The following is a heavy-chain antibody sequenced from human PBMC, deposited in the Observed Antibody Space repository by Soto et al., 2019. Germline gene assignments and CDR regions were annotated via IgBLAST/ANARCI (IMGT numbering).Heavy chain of an antibody. J-gene: IGHJ4*02. CDR1: GFSLTTSGVG. CDR2: TYWDDDK. CDR3: AHRVLRTVFGLVTTTAIYFDF. V-gene: IGHV2-5*02. D-gene: IGHD3-3*01. Sequence: QITLNESGPTVVRPTETLTRTCRFSGFSLTTSGVGVGWIRQSPGKAPEWLALTYWDDDKRYSASLKSTLTITKDTSKNQVVLTVSDLDPTDTATYYCAHRVLRTVFGLVTTTAIYFDFWGQGTPVAVSS.